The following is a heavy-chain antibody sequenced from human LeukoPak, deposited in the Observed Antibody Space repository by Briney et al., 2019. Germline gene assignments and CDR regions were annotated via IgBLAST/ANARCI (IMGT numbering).Heavy chain of an antibody. Sequence: GGSLRLSCAASGFTFSSPDMHRVRQAPGKGLEWVAFIRYDGNNKYYADSVKGRLTITRDNSKNTLYLQMNSLRAADTAVYYCAKGYRNHLLILLDSWGQGTLVTVSS. D-gene: IGHD3-16*01. J-gene: IGHJ5*01. V-gene: IGHV3-30*02. CDR3: AKGYRNHLLILLDS. CDR1: GFTFSSPD. CDR2: IRYDGNNK.